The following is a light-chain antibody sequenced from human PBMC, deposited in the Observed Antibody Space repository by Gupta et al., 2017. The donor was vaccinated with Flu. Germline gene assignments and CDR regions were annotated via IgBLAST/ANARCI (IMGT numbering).Light chain of an antibody. CDR2: ENG. CDR3: ATWDTSLSRGF. CDR1: NPNIVRNY. Sequence: QSVLTQPPSVSAPPGQKVTISCSATNPNIVRNYISWYRQVPGGPPKLLIYENGKRPSDIPARFSASKSGASGTLDITGLQASDEADYDCATWDTSLSRGFFGTGTRVAVL. V-gene: IGLV1-51*02. J-gene: IGLJ1*01.